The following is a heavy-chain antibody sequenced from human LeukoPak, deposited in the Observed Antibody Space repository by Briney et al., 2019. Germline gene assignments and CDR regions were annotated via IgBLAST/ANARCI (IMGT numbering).Heavy chain of an antibody. V-gene: IGHV4-30-2*01. CDR2: IYHSGST. CDR1: GGSISSGGYA. J-gene: IGHJ6*02. CDR3: ASSTSYYYGMDV. Sequence: IPSQTLSLTCAVSGGSISSGGYAWSWIRQPPGKGLEWIGYIYHSGSTYYNPSLKGRLTISVDRSKNQFSLKLSSVTAADPAVYYCASSTSYYYGMDVWGQGTTVTVSS.